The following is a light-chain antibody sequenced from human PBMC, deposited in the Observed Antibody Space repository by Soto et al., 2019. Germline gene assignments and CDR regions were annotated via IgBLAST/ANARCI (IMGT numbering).Light chain of an antibody. CDR2: GNT. J-gene: IGLJ2*01. CDR3: QSYDTSLSGHVV. CDR1: SSNIGAGYD. Sequence: QSVLTQPPSVSGAPGQRVTISCTGSSSNIGAGYDVHWYQKLPGTAPKLLIYGNTNRPSGVPDRFSGSKSGTSASLAITGLQADDEADYYCQSYDTSLSGHVVFGGGTKLTVL. V-gene: IGLV1-40*01.